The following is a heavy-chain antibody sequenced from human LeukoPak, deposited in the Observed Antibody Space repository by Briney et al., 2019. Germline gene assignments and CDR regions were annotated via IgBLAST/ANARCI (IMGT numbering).Heavy chain of an antibody. CDR3: AKPGSGWTRGGFDF. CDR1: GFTFSSYG. J-gene: IGHJ4*02. V-gene: IGHV3-33*06. D-gene: IGHD6-19*01. Sequence: PGGSLRLSCAASGFTFSSYGMHWVRQAPGKGLGWVAVIWYDGSNKYYADSVKGRFTISRDNSKNTLYLQMNSLRAEDTAVYYCAKPGSGWTRGGFDFWGQGTLVTVSS. CDR2: IWYDGSNK.